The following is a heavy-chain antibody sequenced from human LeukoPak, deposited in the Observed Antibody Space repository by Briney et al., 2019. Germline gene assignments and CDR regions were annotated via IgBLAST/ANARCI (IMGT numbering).Heavy chain of an antibody. CDR2: ISGSGGST. Sequence: GGSLRLSCAASGFTFSSYAMSWVRQAPGKGLEWVSAISGSGGSTYYADSVKGRFTISRDNAKNSLYLQMNSLRAEDTAVYYCARPSARGLYLDYWGQGTLVTVSS. V-gene: IGHV3-23*01. CDR1: GFTFSSYA. J-gene: IGHJ4*02. CDR3: ARPSARGLYLDY. D-gene: IGHD3-10*01.